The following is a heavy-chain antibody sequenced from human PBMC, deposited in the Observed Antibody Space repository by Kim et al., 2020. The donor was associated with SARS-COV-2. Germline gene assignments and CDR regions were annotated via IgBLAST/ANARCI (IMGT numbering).Heavy chain of an antibody. D-gene: IGHD6-13*01. V-gene: IGHV4-59*01. CDR1: GGSISNYY. Sequence: SETLSLTCTVSGGSISNYYWNWIRQPPGKGLEWIGYIYYTGDTNYNPSFKSRVTISVDTSNNQFSLRLRSMTAADTAVYYCARGFTTTGSSWPHFDPWG. CDR3: ARGFTTTGSSWPHFDP. J-gene: IGHJ2*01. CDR2: IYYTGDT.